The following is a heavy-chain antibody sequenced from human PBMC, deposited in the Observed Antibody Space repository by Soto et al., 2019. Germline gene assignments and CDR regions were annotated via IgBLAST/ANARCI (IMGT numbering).Heavy chain of an antibody. D-gene: IGHD6-13*01. CDR2: IYSGGST. J-gene: IGHJ3*02. V-gene: IGHV3-66*01. CDR3: ARATYSSSWYGAFDI. Sequence: EVQLVESGGGLVQPGGSLRLSCAASGFTVSSNYMSWVRQAPGKGLEWVSIIYSGGSTYYADYVKDRFTIFRDNSKNTLYLQMNSLRAEGTAVYYCARATYSSSWYGAFDIWGQGTMVTVSS. CDR1: GFTVSSNY.